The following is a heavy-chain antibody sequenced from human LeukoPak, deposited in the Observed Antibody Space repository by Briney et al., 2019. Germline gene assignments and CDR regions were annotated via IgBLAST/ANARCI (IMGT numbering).Heavy chain of an antibody. D-gene: IGHD3-10*01. V-gene: IGHV4-4*07. CDR3: ARSSYGSGRYGPQFDY. CDR2: IYPSGNT. Sequence: SETLSLTCTVSRGSTSTYYWSWIRQPAGKGLEWIGRIYPSGNTNYNPSLKSRVTISVDTSKNQFSLKLSSVTAADTAVYYCARSSYGSGRYGPQFDYWGQGTLVTVSS. J-gene: IGHJ4*02. CDR1: RGSTSTYY.